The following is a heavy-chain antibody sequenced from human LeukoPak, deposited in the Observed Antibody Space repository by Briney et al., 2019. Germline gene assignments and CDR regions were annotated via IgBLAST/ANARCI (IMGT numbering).Heavy chain of an antibody. Sequence: TSETLSLTCTVSGGSISSGSYYWSWIRQPAGKGLEWIGRIYTSGSTNYNPSLKSRVTISVDTSKNQFSLKLSSVTAADTAVYYCAREVVPAWGWFDPRGQGTLVTVSS. D-gene: IGHD2-2*01. J-gene: IGHJ5*02. V-gene: IGHV4-61*02. CDR2: IYTSGST. CDR1: GGSISSGSYY. CDR3: AREVVPAWGWFDP.